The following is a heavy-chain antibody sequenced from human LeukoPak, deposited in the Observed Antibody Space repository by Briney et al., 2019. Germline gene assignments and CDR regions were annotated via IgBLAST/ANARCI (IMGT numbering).Heavy chain of an antibody. V-gene: IGHV1-8*03. D-gene: IGHD3-22*01. CDR2: MNPNSGNT. CDR3: ASDYYDSSGYQLVWYFDL. Sequence: AASVKVSCKASGYTFTSYDINWVRQATGQGLEWMGWMNPNSGNTGYAQKFQGRVTITRNTAIRTAYMELSSLRSEDSAVYYCASDYYDSSGYQLVWYFDLWGRGTLVTVSS. CDR1: GYTFTSYD. J-gene: IGHJ2*01.